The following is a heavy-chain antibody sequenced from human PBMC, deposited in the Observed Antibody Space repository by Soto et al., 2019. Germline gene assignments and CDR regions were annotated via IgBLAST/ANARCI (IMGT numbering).Heavy chain of an antibody. J-gene: IGHJ4*02. CDR1: GGSFSGHY. CDR3: ARQSLANDY. V-gene: IGHV4-34*01. Sequence: HVQLQQWAAGLLKPSETLSLTCAVYGGSFSGHYWSWNSQPPGKGLEWIGEINHSGSTNYNPSLKSRVTKSVDTSKNQFSRMPSSEPAADTAVYYCARQSLANDYWGQGTLVTVSS. D-gene: IGHD6-19*01. CDR2: INHSGST.